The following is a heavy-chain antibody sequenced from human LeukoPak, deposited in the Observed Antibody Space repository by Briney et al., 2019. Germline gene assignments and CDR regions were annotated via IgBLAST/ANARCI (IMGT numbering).Heavy chain of an antibody. J-gene: IGHJ4*02. CDR2: IYYSGST. V-gene: IGHV4-61*01. CDR1: GGSVSSGSYY. Sequence: PSETLSLTCPVSGGSVSSGSYYWSWIRQPPGKGLEWIGYIYYSGSTNYNPSLKSRVTISVDTSKNQFSLKLSSVTAADTAVYYCARAYSSSSSAFDYWGQGTLVTVSS. CDR3: ARAYSSSSSAFDY. D-gene: IGHD6-6*01.